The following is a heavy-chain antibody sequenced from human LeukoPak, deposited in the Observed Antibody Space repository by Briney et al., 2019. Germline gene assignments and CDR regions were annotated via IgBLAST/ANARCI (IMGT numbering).Heavy chain of an antibody. D-gene: IGHD3-3*01. J-gene: IGHJ5*02. Sequence: GSLRLSCAASGFTFSSYSMTWVRQAPGKGLEWIGEINHSGSTNYNPSLKSRVTISVDTSKNQFSLKLSSVTAADTAVYYCARGGVGRNNWFDPWGQGTPVTVSS. CDR2: INHSGST. CDR1: GFTFSSYS. V-gene: IGHV4-34*01. CDR3: ARGGVGRNNWFDP.